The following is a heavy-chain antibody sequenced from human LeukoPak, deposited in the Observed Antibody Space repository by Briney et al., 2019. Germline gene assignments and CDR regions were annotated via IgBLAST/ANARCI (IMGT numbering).Heavy chain of an antibody. V-gene: IGHV4-34*01. J-gene: IGHJ2*01. CDR3: ARGYGDGYNYHWYFDL. CDR1: GGSISSYY. Sequence: PSETLSLTCTVSGGSISSYYWSWIRQPPGKGLEWIGEINHSGSTNYNPSLKSRVTISVDTSKNQFSLKLSSVTAADTAVYYCARGYGDGYNYHWYFDLWGRGTLVTVSS. CDR2: INHSGST. D-gene: IGHD5-24*01.